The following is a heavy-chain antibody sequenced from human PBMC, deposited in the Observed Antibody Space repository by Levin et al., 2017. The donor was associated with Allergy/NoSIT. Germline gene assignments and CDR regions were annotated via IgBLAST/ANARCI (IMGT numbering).Heavy chain of an antibody. CDR1: GHSPPPAGFH. J-gene: IGHJ4*02. CDR3: AREIGGHAYSYGRTGIFDH. Sequence: LPLPSPLPGHSPPPAGFHWGWIRTTPRKAMSFLFLLSSLFPPFSPPSLKNRATISVDTSNNQFSLKLTSLTAADTAVYFCAREIGGHAYSYGRTGIFDHWDQGNVVTVSS. CDR2: LSSLFPP. D-gene: IGHD5-24*01. V-gene: IGHV4-39*07.